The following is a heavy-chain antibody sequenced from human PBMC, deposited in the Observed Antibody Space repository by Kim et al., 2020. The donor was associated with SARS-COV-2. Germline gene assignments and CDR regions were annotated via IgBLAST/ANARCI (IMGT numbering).Heavy chain of an antibody. CDR3: ARDWNDIPYGMDV. CDR2: IYYSGST. D-gene: IGHD1-1*01. V-gene: IGHV4-59*12. J-gene: IGHJ6*02. CDR1: GVSISSYS. Sequence: SETLSLTCTVSGVSISSYSWSWIRQPPGKGLEWIGYIYYSGSTNYNPSLKSRVTISVDTSKNQFSLKLSSVTAADTAVYYCARDWNDIPYGMDVWGQGTTVTVSS.